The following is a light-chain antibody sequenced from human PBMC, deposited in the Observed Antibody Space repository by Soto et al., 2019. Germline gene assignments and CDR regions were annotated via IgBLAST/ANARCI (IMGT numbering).Light chain of an antibody. J-gene: IGLJ3*02. CDR3: ISYTSSSTWV. V-gene: IGLV2-14*01. CDR1: SSDVGGYNH. CDR2: EVS. Sequence: QSALTQPASVSGSPGQSITISCTGTSSDVGGYNHVSWYQQHPGKGPKLLIYEVSNRPSGVSDRFSGSRSGNTASLTISGLQAEDESDYYCISYTSSSTWVFGGGTKLTVL.